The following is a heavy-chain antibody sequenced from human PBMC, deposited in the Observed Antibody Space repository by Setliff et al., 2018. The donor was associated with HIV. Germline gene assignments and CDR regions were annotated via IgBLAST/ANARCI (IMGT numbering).Heavy chain of an antibody. J-gene: IGHJ5*02. CDR3: ARARLQGIVTAVGPRDNCLDP. D-gene: IGHD1-26*01. CDR1: GYSFINYG. V-gene: IGHV1-18*01. Sequence: ASVNVSCKASGYSFINYGISWVRQAPGQGLEWMGWISAYNGNTDYAPRLLGRVTMTTDTSTSTAYTELRSLSSDDTAVYYCARARLQGIVTAVGPRDNCLDPWGQGTRVTVSS. CDR2: ISAYNGNT.